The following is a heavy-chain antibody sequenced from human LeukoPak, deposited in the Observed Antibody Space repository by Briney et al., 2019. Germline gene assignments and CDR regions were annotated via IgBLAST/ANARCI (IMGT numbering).Heavy chain of an antibody. J-gene: IGHJ4*02. D-gene: IGHD3-22*01. V-gene: IGHV4-61*05. CDR2: IYYSGST. CDR1: GGSISSSSYY. Sequence: SETLSLTCTVSGGSISSSSYYWGWTRQPPGKGPEWIGYIYYSGSTNYNPSLKSRVTISVDTSKNQFSLKLSSVTAADTAVYYCAREQGIYYYDSSGFDYWGQGTLVTVSS. CDR3: AREQGIYYYDSSGFDY.